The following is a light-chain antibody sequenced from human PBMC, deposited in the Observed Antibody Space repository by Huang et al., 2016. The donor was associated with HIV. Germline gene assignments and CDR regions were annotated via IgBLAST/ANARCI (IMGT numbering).Light chain of an antibody. CDR3: LQDHNYPRT. CDR2: GAS. Sequence: AIQMTQSPSSLSASVGDRVTITCRASQGITDDLAWYQQKPGKAPKLLISGASTLRSGVPSRFSGSGSGTDFTLTISSLQPEDYATDDCLQDHNYPRTFGQGTKVEI. J-gene: IGKJ1*01. V-gene: IGKV1-6*01. CDR1: QGITDD.